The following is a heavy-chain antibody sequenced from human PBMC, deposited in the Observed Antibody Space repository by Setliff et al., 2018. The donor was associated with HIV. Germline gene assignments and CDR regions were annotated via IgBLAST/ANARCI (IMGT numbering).Heavy chain of an antibody. D-gene: IGHD7-27*01. V-gene: IGHV4-39*01. CDR3: ARHAARLGQVDY. CDR1: GGSISSSSYY. CDR2: IYYSGST. J-gene: IGHJ4*02. Sequence: LSLTCTVSGGSISSSSYYWGWIRQPPGKGLEWIGSIYYSGSTYYNPSLKSRVTISVDTSKNQFSLKLSSVTAADTAVYYCARHAARLGQVDYWGQGTLVTVS.